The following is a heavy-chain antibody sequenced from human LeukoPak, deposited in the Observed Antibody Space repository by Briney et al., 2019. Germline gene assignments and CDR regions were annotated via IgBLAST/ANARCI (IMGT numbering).Heavy chain of an antibody. CDR2: ISAYNGNT. CDR1: GYTFTGYG. Sequence: ASVKVSCKASGYTFTGYGISWVRQAPGQGLEWMGWISAYNGNTNYAQKLQGRVTMTTDTSTSTAYMELRSLRSDDTAVYYCARASGSHSNNWFDPWGQGTLVTVSS. CDR3: ARASGSHSNNWFDP. D-gene: IGHD1-26*01. V-gene: IGHV1-18*01. J-gene: IGHJ5*02.